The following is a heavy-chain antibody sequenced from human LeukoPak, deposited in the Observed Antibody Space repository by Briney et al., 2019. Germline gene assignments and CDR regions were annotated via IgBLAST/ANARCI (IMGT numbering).Heavy chain of an antibody. CDR1: GFTFSSYG. CDR2: IWYDGSNK. J-gene: IGHJ4*02. V-gene: IGHV3-33*06. D-gene: IGHD2-8*01. CDR3: AKDSRHCTNGVCSGYSSGWYHFDY. Sequence: QPGGSLRLSCAASGFTFSSYGMHWVRQAPGKGLERVAVIWYDGSNKYYADSVKGRFTISRDNSKNTLYLQMNSLRAEDTAVYYCAKDSRHCTNGVCSGYSSGWYHFDYWGQGTLVTVSS.